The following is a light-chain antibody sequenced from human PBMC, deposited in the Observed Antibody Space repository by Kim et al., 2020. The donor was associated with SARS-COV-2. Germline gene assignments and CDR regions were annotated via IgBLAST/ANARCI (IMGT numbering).Light chain of an antibody. CDR2: EDN. J-gene: IGLJ2*01. CDR3: QSYDSSNQV. V-gene: IGLV6-57*03. CDR1: SGSIASNY. Sequence: GKTVTISCTRSSGSIASNYVQWYQQRPGSASTTVIYEDNQRPSGVPDRFSGSIDSSSNSASLTISGLKTEDEADYYCQSYDSSNQVFGGGTQLTVL.